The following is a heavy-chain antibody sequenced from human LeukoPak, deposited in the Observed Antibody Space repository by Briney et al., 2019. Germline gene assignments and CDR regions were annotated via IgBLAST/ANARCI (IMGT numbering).Heavy chain of an antibody. CDR3: ARRSSSLFYFDY. CDR2: IFYSGST. CDR1: GGSITSYY. D-gene: IGHD6-19*01. Sequence: PSETLSLTCTVSGGSITSYYWSWIRQPPGKGQAWIGHIFYSGSTKYNPSLKSRATISVDTSKNQSSLKLSSVTAADTAVYYCARRSSSLFYFDYWGQGTLVTVSS. V-gene: IGHV4-59*08. J-gene: IGHJ4*02.